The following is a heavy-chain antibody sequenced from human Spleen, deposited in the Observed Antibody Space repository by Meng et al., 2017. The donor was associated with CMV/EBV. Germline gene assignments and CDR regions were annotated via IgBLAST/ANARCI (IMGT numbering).Heavy chain of an antibody. J-gene: IGHJ5*02. V-gene: IGHV5-51*01. CDR2: IYPGDSDT. Sequence: CTSYWIGWVRQMPGKGLEWMRIIYPGDSDTRYSPSFQGQVTISADKSVSTAYLQWSSLKASDTAMYYCARPVNYYDNSVYSGNWFDPWGQGTLVTVSS. CDR3: ARPVNYYDNSVYSGNWFDP. CDR1: CTSYW. D-gene: IGHD3-22*01.